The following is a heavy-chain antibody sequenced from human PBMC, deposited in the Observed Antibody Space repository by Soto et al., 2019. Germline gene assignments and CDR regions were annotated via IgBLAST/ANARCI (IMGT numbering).Heavy chain of an antibody. D-gene: IGHD5-12*01. J-gene: IGHJ6*02. CDR2: TYYRSKWYN. Sequence: SQTLSLTCAISGDSVSSNSAAWNWIRQSPSRGLEWLGRTYYRSKWYNDYAVSVKSRITISRDTSKNIVYLQMNSLRAADTAVYYCARDLRDGYYFSLGQDVWGQGTTVTVSS. V-gene: IGHV6-1*01. CDR3: ARDLRDGYYFSLGQDV. CDR1: GDSVSSNSAA.